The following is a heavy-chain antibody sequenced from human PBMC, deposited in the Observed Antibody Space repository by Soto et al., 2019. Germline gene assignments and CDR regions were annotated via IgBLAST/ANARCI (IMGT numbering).Heavy chain of an antibody. CDR1: GFTFSTYS. CDR3: VRTHVAAADY. J-gene: IGHJ4*02. CDR2: ISSSSSYI. V-gene: IGHV3-21*01. Sequence: PVGSLRLSCAASGFTFSTYSMNWVRQAPGKGLEWVSSISSSSSYIYYADSVKGRFTISRDNAKNSLYLQMTSLRVEDTAVYYCVRTHVAAADYWGQGTLVTVSS. D-gene: IGHD6-13*01.